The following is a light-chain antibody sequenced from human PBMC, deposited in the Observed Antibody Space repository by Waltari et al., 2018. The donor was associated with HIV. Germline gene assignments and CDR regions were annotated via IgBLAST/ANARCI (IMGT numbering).Light chain of an antibody. CDR2: SNT. J-gene: IGLJ2*01. Sequence: QSVLTQPPSASGAPGTRAPLSCSGGNSTIGRYALPWYQHLPGTAPKLPLYSNTHRPSGFPGQFSGFKSGPSASLAIGGLQSEDEADYYCAAWDDSRSGSVVFGGGTKLTVL. V-gene: IGLV1-44*01. CDR3: AAWDDSRSGSVV. CDR1: NSTIGRYA.